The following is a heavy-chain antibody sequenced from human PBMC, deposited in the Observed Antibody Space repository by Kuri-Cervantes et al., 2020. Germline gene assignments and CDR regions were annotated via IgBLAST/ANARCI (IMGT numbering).Heavy chain of an antibody. V-gene: IGHV1-2*02. CDR1: GYTFTGYY. Sequence: ASVKVSCKASGYTFTGYYMHWVRQAPGQGLEWMGWINPNSGGTNYAQKFQGRVTMTRDTSISTAYMELSRLRSDDTAVYYCARGSSSGWTQYFDYWGQGTLVTVSS. D-gene: IGHD6-19*01. CDR2: INPNSGGT. CDR3: ARGSSSGWTQYFDY. J-gene: IGHJ4*02.